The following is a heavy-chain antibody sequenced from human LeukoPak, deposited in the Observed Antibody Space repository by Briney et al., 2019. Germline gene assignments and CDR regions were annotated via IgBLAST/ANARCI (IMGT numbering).Heavy chain of an antibody. CDR1: GYTFTSYG. Sequence: GASVKVSCKASGYTFTSYGISWVRQAPGQGLEWVGWISAYNGNTNYAQKLQGRVTMTTDTSTSTAYMELRSLRSDDTAVYYCARYSGSGWYGDNWFDPWGQGTLVTVSS. J-gene: IGHJ5*02. V-gene: IGHV1-18*01. CDR3: ARYSGSGWYGDNWFDP. CDR2: ISAYNGNT. D-gene: IGHD6-19*01.